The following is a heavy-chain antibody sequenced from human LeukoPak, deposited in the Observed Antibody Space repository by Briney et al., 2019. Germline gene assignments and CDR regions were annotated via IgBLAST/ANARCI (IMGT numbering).Heavy chain of an antibody. J-gene: IGHJ4*02. Sequence: GGSLRLSCAASGFTFSSYAMSWVRQAPGKGLEWVSAISGSGGSTYYADSVKGRFTISRDNSKNTLYLQMNSLRAEDTAVYYRAKDPGITMIVVVSYFDYWGQGTLVTVSS. CDR1: GFTFSSYA. CDR3: AKDPGITMIVVVSYFDY. V-gene: IGHV3-23*01. D-gene: IGHD3-22*01. CDR2: ISGSGGST.